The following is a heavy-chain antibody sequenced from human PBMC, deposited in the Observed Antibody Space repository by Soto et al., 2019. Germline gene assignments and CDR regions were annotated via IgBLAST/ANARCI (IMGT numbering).Heavy chain of an antibody. CDR2: IWSDGSNE. V-gene: IGHV3-33*01. CDR3: ARERTFGDNKHNYMDV. D-gene: IGHD3-10*01. J-gene: IGHJ6*03. CDR1: EFTFSRHG. Sequence: QVQLVESGGGVVQPGRSLRLSCAASEFTFSRHGMHWFRQAPGKGLQWVGVIWSDGSNEVYADSVKGRFIISRDNSKNILYLQMNSLRAEDTAVYYCARERTFGDNKHNYMDVWGTGITVTVSS.